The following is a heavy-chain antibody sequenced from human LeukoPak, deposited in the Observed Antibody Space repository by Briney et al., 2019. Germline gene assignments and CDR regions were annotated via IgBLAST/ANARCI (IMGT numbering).Heavy chain of an antibody. J-gene: IGHJ6*03. CDR3: ASSSSSWPDYYYYYYMDV. V-gene: IGHV1-2*02. CDR1: GGTFSAYS. CDR2: INPNSGGT. D-gene: IGHD6-13*01. Sequence: GSSVKVSCKASGGTFSAYSLNWVRQAPGQGLEWMGWINPNSGGTNYAQKFQGRVTMTRDTSISTAYMELSRLRSDDTAVYYCASSSSSWPDYYYYYYMDVWGKGTTVTVSS.